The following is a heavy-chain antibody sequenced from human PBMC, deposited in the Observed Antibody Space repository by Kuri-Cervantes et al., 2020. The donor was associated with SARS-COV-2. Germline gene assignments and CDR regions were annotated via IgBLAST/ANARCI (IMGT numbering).Heavy chain of an antibody. Sequence: GESLKISCAASGFTVNSNYMTWVRQAPGKGLEWVSIIFAGGSTYYADPVKGRFTISRDNSKNTVDLQMNSLRVEDTAVYYCARDSEMATIIPSDYWGQGTLVTVSS. CDR3: ARDSEMATIIPSDY. V-gene: IGHV3-66*01. CDR2: IFAGGST. D-gene: IGHD5-24*01. CDR1: GFTVNSNY. J-gene: IGHJ4*02.